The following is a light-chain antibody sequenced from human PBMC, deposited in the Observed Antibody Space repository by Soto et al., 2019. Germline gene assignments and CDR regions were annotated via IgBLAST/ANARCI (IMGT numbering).Light chain of an antibody. Sequence: SVLPQAASGSGTPGQRSTLSCPGRSSNLVSNYPYWHQQFPGTAPKCLIQRNNQRPSGVPDRFSGSKSGTSASLAISGLRSEDEADYYCAAWDDSLSGLVFGPGTKGTVL. CDR3: AAWDDSLSGLV. V-gene: IGLV1-47*01. CDR2: RNN. J-gene: IGLJ1*01. CDR1: SSNLVSNY.